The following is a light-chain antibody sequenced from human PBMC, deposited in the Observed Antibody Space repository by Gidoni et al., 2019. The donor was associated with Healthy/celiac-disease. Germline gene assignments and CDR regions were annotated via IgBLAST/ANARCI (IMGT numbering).Light chain of an antibody. J-gene: IGLJ2*01. CDR3: GTWYSSLSAGYVV. CDR1: STNIGNNY. V-gene: IGLV1-51*01. CDR2: DNN. Sequence: QSVLTQPPSVSAAPGQKVTISCSGSSTNIGNNYVSWYQQLPGTAPKLLIYDNNKRPSGIPDRFSGSKSGTSATLGITGLQTGDEADYYCGTWYSSLSAGYVVFGGGTKLTVL.